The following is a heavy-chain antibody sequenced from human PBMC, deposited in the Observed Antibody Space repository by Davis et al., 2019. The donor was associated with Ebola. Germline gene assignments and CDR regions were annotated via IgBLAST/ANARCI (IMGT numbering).Heavy chain of an antibody. V-gene: IGHV3-30*09. CDR3: VKDSSNFWFDI. CDR1: GFTFSSYA. J-gene: IGHJ3*02. CDR2: ISYDGSNK. D-gene: IGHD3-3*02. Sequence: GESLKISCAASGFTFSSYAMHWVRQAPGKGLEWVAVISYDGSNKYYADSVKGRFAISRDNSRGTLYLQMNSLRVEDSAIYYCVKDSSNFWFDIWGQGTMVTVSS.